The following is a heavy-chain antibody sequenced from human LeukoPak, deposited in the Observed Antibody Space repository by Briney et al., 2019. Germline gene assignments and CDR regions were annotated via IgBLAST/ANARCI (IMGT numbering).Heavy chain of an antibody. CDR2: IFHSGNT. Sequence: SETLSLTCTVSGGSMNSYYWSWIRQPPGKGLEWIGHIFHSGNTNDNPSLKSRVSISVVPSKNQCSLRLRSVTAADTAVYYGARTYYDSWGYYEVTYWGQGTLVTVSS. D-gene: IGHD3-22*01. CDR3: ARTYYDSWGYYEVTY. V-gene: IGHV4-59*01. CDR1: GGSMNSYY. J-gene: IGHJ4*02.